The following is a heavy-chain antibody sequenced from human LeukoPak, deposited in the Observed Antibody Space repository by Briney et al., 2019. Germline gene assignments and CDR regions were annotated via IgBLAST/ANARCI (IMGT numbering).Heavy chain of an antibody. CDR2: INPSGGST. V-gene: IGHV1-46*01. D-gene: IGHD3-10*01. CDR1: GYTFTSYY. Sequence: ASVKVSCKASGYTFTSYYMHWVRQAPGQGLEWMGIINPSGGSTSYAQTFQGRVTMTRDTATSTVYIELSSLRSEDTAVYYCARAWNMVRGVITKYYFDYWGQGTLVTVSS. J-gene: IGHJ4*02. CDR3: ARAWNMVRGVITKYYFDY.